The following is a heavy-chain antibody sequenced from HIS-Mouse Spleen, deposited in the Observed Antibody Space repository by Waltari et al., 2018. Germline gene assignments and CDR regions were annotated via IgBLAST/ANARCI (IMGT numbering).Heavy chain of an antibody. D-gene: IGHD3-3*01. V-gene: IGHV1-8*01. CDR1: GYTFTSYD. J-gene: IGHJ4*02. CDR3: ARVYYYFWSGYYY. Sequence: QVQLVQSGAEVKKPGASVKVSCKASGYTFTSYDINWVRQATGQGLEWMGWRNPNRGNTGYDKKFQGRVTMTRNTSISTAYMELSSLRSEDTAVYYCARVYYYFWSGYYYWGQGTLVTVSS. CDR2: RNPNRGNT.